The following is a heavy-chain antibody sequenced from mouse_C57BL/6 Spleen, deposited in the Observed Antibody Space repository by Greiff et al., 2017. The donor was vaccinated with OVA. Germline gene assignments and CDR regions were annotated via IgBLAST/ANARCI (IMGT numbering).Heavy chain of an antibody. D-gene: IGHD1-1*01. CDR3: ARGEGNFITTVVANFDG. CDR1: GYSFTDYN. Sequence: EVQLQQSGPELVKPGASVKISCKASGYSFTDYNMNWVKQSNGKSLEWIGVINPNYGTTRYNQKFKGKATLTVDQSSSTAYMQLNSLTSEDSAVYYCARGEGNFITTVVANFDGWGTGTTVTVSS. J-gene: IGHJ1*03. V-gene: IGHV1-39*01. CDR2: INPNYGTT.